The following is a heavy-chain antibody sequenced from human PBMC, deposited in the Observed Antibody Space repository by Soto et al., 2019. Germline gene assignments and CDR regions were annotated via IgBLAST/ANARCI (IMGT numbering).Heavy chain of an antibody. Sequence: QVQLVQSGAEVKKPGSSVKVSCKASGGTFRSYGINWVRQAPGQGLEWMGGIIPIFGTLISAQKFQDRGTITADESTGTVYMELTNLRPEDTAVYYCAREGGGLGYCSRWTCNWYVDIWGRGTLVTVSS. J-gene: IGHJ2*01. CDR2: IIPIFGTL. CDR1: GGTFRSYG. V-gene: IGHV1-69*01. CDR3: AREGGGLGYCSRWTCNWYVDI. D-gene: IGHD2-2*03.